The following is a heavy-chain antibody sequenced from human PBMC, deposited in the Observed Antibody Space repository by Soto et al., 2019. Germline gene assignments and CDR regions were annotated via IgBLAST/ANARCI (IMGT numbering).Heavy chain of an antibody. CDR1: GGSISSGGYY. Sequence: QVQLQESGPGLVKPSQTLSLTCTVSGGSISSGGYYWSWIRQHPGKGLEGIGYIYHSGSTYYNPSLKSLVTISVNTSKNQFSLKVSSVTAADTAVYYCAREAAGILNWFDPWGQGTLVTVSS. CDR3: AREAAGILNWFDP. V-gene: IGHV4-31*01. D-gene: IGHD6-25*01. J-gene: IGHJ5*02. CDR2: IYHSGST.